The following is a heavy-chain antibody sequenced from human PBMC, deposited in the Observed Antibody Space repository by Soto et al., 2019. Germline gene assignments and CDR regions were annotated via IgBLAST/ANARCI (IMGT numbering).Heavy chain of an antibody. CDR2: INPNSGGT. J-gene: IGHJ6*02. D-gene: IGHD5-18*01. CDR3: ARVLRGYSYGCGHGMDV. CDR1: GYTFTGYY. V-gene: IGHV1-2*04. Sequence: QVQLVQSGAEVKKPGASVKVSCKASGYTFTGYYMHWVRQAPGQGLEWVGWINPNSGGTNYAQKFQGWVTMTGDTFISTAYMDLSRLRYDDTAVYYGARVLRGYSYGCGHGMDVWGQGTTVTVSS.